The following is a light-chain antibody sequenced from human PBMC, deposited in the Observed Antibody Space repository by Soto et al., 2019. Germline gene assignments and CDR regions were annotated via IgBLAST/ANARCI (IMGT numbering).Light chain of an antibody. V-gene: IGKV3-20*01. J-gene: IGKJ4*01. CDR3: KQYDNSPLT. CDR2: GAS. Sequence: EIVMTQSPGTLSLSPGERAALSCRASQSVSSSYLAWYQQKPGQAPRLLIYGASNRATGIPDRFSGSGSGTDFTLTIRRLEPEDFAVYYCKQYDNSPLTFGGGTKVDIK. CDR1: QSVSSSY.